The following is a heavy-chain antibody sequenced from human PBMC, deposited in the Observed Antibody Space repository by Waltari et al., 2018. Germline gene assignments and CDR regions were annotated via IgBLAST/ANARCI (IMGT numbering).Heavy chain of an antibody. CDR2: IYTSGST. D-gene: IGHD3-10*01. V-gene: IGHV4-61*02. CDR3: ARDGHMVQSAFDI. J-gene: IGHJ3*02. CDR1: GGSISSGSYY. Sequence: QVQLQESGPGLVKPSQTLSLTCTVSGGSISSGSYYWSWIRQPAGKGLEWIGRIYTSGSTNYNPSLKSRVTISVDTSKNQFSLKLSSVTAADTAVYYCARDGHMVQSAFDIWGQGTMVTVSS.